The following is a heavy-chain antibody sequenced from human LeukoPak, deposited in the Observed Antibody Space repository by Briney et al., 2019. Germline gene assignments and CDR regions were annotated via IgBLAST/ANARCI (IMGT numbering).Heavy chain of an antibody. V-gene: IGHV4-39*07. CDR3: ARVSGITMIVVLQSDAFDI. Sequence: SETLSLTCTVSGGSISSSTYFWGWIRQPPGKGLEWIGTIYYSGSTYYNPSLKSRVTISVDTSKNQFSLKLSSVTAADTAVYYCARVSGITMIVVLQSDAFDIWGQGTMVTVSS. D-gene: IGHD3-22*01. J-gene: IGHJ3*02. CDR2: IYYSGST. CDR1: GGSISSSTYF.